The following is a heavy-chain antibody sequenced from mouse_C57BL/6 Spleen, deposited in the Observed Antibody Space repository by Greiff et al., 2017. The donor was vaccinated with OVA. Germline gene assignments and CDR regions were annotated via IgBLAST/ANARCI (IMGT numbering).Heavy chain of an antibody. CDR1: GYAFSSSW. J-gene: IGHJ2*01. CDR2: IYPGDGDT. Sequence: QVQLQPSGPELVKPGASVKISCKASGYAFSSSWMNWVKQRPGQGLEWIGRIYPGDGDTNYNGKFKGKATLTADKSSSTAYMQRSSLTAEDAAVSFCARGGIYYGNDYWGQGTTLTVSS. D-gene: IGHD2-1*01. CDR3: ARGGIYYGNDY. V-gene: IGHV1-82*01.